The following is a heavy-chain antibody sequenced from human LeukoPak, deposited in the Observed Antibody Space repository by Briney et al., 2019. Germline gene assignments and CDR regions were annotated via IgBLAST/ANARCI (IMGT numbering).Heavy chain of an antibody. D-gene: IGHD3-9*01. Sequence: GASLRLSCAASGFTFSNYAMSWVRQAPGKGLEWVSAILGSGGSTYYADSVKGRFTVSRDNSKSTLYLQMNSPRAEDTALYYCAKWGDYDVLTGYYVPDYWGQGTLVTVSS. CDR1: GFTFSNYA. CDR2: ILGSGGST. J-gene: IGHJ4*02. CDR3: AKWGDYDVLTGYYVPDY. V-gene: IGHV3-23*01.